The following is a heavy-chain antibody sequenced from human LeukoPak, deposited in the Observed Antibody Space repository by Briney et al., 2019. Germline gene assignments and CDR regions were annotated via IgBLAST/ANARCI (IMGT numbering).Heavy chain of an antibody. CDR3: SKGLILNLYYGKDV. V-gene: IGHV6-1*01. Sequence: SQTLSLTCAISGDSVSSNSAAWNWIRQSPSRGLEWLGRTYYRSKWYNDYAVSVKSRITINPDTSKNQFSLQLNSVTPEDKAVYYCSKGLILNLYYGKDVWGQGTTVTVSS. CDR1: GDSVSSNSAA. CDR2: TYYRSKWYN. D-gene: IGHD1-14*01. J-gene: IGHJ6*02.